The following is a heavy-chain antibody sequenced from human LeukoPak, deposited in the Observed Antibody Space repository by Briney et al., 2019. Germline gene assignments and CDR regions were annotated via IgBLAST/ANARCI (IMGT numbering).Heavy chain of an antibody. CDR1: GFTFSNYA. CDR2: MSGSGGYT. Sequence: GGSLRLSCAASGFTFSNYAMSWVRQAPGKGLEWVSAMSGSGGYTYHADSVKGRFTISRDNSKNTLFLQLNSLRAEDTAVYYCAKEAATTGLHFDYWGQGTLVTVSS. V-gene: IGHV3-23*01. D-gene: IGHD4-17*01. CDR3: AKEAATTGLHFDY. J-gene: IGHJ4*02.